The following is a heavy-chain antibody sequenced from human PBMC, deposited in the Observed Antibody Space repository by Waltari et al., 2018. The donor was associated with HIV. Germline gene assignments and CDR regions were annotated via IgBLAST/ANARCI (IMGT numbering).Heavy chain of an antibody. CDR2: FWSDGVEI. D-gene: IGHD6-6*01. CDR3: ARGYSSSRWIPLYH. Sequence: QVQLVESGGGVVQPGTSLTLSCAVSGFTFSNVASHWVRQSPGKGLEWLAVFWSDGVEISYADSVKGRFTISKDSSQKTLYLHLTSLRAEDTALYYCARGYSSSRWIPLYHWGRGTLVTVSS. J-gene: IGHJ4*02. CDR1: GFTFSNVA. V-gene: IGHV3-33*01.